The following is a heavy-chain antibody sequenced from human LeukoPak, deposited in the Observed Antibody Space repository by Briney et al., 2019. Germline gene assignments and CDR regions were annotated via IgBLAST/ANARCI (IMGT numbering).Heavy chain of an antibody. Sequence: PSETLSLTCTVSGGSISSYYWSWIRQPAGKGLEWIGRIYSSGSTNYNPSLKSRVTISVDTSKNQFSLKLSSVTAADTAVYYCARGYDSSGYHYWGQGTLVTVSS. J-gene: IGHJ4*02. D-gene: IGHD3-22*01. CDR3: ARGYDSSGYHY. CDR1: GGSISSYY. CDR2: IYSSGST. V-gene: IGHV4-4*07.